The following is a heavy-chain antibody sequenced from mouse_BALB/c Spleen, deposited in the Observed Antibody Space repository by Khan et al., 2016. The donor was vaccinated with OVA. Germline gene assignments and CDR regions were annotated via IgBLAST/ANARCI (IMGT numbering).Heavy chain of an antibody. V-gene: IGHV1S81*02. D-gene: IGHD2-1*01. CDR1: GYTFTSFY. CDR3: ARSGYGNPFAY. CDR2: INPSNGDT. J-gene: IGHJ3*01. Sequence: VQLQQPGAELVKPGASVKISCKASGYTFTSFYMYWVKQRPGQGLEWIGGINPSNGDTHFYEKFKSKATLTVDKSSTTAYMHFSSLTSEDSAVYYCARSGYGNPFAYWGQGTLVTVSA.